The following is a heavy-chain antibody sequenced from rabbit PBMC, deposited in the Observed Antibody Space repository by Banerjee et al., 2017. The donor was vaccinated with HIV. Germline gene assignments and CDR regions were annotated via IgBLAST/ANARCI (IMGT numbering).Heavy chain of an antibody. Sequence: QSLEESGGDLVKPGASLTLTCTASGFSFSSSYWICWVRQAPGKGLEWIACIYADSGTTYYASWAKGRFTISKTSSTTVTLQMTSLTAADTATFFCARGTDDAGYGYALDLWGQGTLVTVS. CDR3: ARGTDDAGYGYALDL. CDR1: GFSFSSSYW. J-gene: IGHJ3*01. D-gene: IGHD6-1*01. V-gene: IGHV1S40*01. CDR2: IYADSGTT.